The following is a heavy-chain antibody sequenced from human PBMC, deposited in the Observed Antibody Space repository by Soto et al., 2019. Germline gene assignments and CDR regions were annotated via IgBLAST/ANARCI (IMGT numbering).Heavy chain of an antibody. CDR3: ARYRSLDP. CDR2: ISYDGSNK. J-gene: IGHJ5*02. CDR1: AFTFRSYG. D-gene: IGHD3-16*02. Sequence: PGGSLRLSCETSAFTFRSYGMHWVRQAPGKGLEWVASISYDGSNKDYVDSVKGRFTVSRDNSKSTLYLQMYSLRAEDTAVYYCARYRSLDPWGQGILVTVSS. V-gene: IGHV3-30*03.